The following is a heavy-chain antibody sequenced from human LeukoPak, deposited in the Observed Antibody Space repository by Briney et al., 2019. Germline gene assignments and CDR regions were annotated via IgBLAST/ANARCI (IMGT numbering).Heavy chain of an antibody. CDR2: IIPIFGTA. V-gene: IGHV1-69*05. Sequence: GASVKVSCKASGGTFSSYAISWVRQAPGQGLEWMGGIIPIFGTADYAQTFQGRVTITTDESTSTAYMELSSLRSEDTAVYYCARGVPTRYYYYYYMDVWGKGTTVTVSS. CDR1: GGTFSSYA. D-gene: IGHD1-1*01. J-gene: IGHJ6*03. CDR3: ARGVPTRYYYYYYMDV.